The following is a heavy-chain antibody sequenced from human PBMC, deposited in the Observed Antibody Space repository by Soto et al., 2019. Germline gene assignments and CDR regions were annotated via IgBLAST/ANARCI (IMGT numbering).Heavy chain of an antibody. CDR2: INGDGTTT. V-gene: IGHV3-74*01. D-gene: IGHD3-10*01. J-gene: IGHJ6*02. Sequence: PGGSLRLSCAASGFTFNNYWIHWVRQAPGKGPMWVSRINGDGTTTNYADSVKGRFAISRDNAKNTVYLQMNSLRAEDTALYYCARGVRGHYGKDVWGQGTTVTVSS. CDR1: GFTFNNYW. CDR3: ARGVRGHYGKDV.